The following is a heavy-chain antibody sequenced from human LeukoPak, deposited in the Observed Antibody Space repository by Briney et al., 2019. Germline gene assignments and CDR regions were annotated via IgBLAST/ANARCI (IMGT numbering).Heavy chain of an antibody. Sequence: SVKVSCKASGYTFTNYYMHWVRQAPGQGLEWMGGIIPIFGTANYAQKFQGRVTITADESTSTAYMELSSLRSEDTAVYYCARASITIFGAYYYFDYWGQGTLVTVSS. CDR3: ARASITIFGAYYYFDY. V-gene: IGHV1-69*13. J-gene: IGHJ4*02. CDR2: IIPIFGTA. CDR1: GYTFTNYY. D-gene: IGHD3-3*01.